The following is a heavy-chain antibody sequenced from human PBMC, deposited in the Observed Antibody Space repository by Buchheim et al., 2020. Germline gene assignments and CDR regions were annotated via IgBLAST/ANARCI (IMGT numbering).Heavy chain of an antibody. Sequence: QVQLQESGPGLVKPSQTLSLTCTVSGGSISSGDYYWSWIRQPPGKGLEWIGYIYYSGSTYYNPSLKSQVTISVDTSKNQFSLKCSSVTAADTAVYYCARGAPEIPLRFLEWFGAFDIWGQGT. CDR1: GGSISSGDYY. CDR3: ARGAPEIPLRFLEWFGAFDI. D-gene: IGHD3-3*01. J-gene: IGHJ3*02. CDR2: IYYSGST. V-gene: IGHV4-30-4*01.